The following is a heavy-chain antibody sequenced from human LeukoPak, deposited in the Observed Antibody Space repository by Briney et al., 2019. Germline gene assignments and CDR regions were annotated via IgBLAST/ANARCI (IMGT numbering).Heavy chain of an antibody. CDR1: GGTFSNYA. D-gene: IGHD2-2*02. J-gene: IGHJ4*02. V-gene: IGHV1-69*01. CDR2: ITPIFGTA. Sequence: SVKVSCKASGGTFSNYAINWVRQAPGQGLEWMGGITPIFGTANYAQRFQGRVTITADESTSTAYMELSSLRSEDTAVYYCARWAGYCSITNCYTAFDFWGQGNLVTVSS. CDR3: ARWAGYCSITNCYTAFDF.